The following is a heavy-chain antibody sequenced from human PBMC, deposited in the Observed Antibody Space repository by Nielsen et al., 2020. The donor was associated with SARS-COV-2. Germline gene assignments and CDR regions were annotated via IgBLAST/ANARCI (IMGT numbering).Heavy chain of an antibody. CDR2: IYYSGST. V-gene: IGHV4-61*05. CDR3: AGRDYYDSSGYYDAFDI. CDR1: GGSISSSSYY. J-gene: IGHJ3*02. D-gene: IGHD3-22*01. Sequence: SETLSLTCTVSGGSISSSSYYWGWIRQPPGKGLEWIGYIYYSGSTNYNPSLKSRVTISVDTSKNQFSLKLSSVTAADTAVYYCAGRDYYDSSGYYDAFDIWGQGTMVTVSS.